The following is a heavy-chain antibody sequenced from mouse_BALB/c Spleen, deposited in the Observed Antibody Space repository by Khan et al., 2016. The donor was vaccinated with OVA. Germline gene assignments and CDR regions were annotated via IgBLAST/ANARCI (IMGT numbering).Heavy chain of an antibody. CDR2: ISYSGNT. Sequence: EVKLLESGPGLVKPSQSLSLTCTVTGYSITTDYAWNWIRQFPGNRLEWMGFISYSGNTKYNPSLKSRISITRDTSKNQFFLQLKSVTTEDTARYYCARVYGGEFDYWGQGTTLTVSS. CDR3: ARVYGGEFDY. V-gene: IGHV3-2*02. J-gene: IGHJ2*01. D-gene: IGHD1-1*01. CDR1: GYSITTDYA.